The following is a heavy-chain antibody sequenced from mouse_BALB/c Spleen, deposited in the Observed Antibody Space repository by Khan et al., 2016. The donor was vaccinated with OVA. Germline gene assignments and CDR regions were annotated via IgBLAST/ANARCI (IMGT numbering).Heavy chain of an antibody. D-gene: IGHD1-1*01. V-gene: IGHV9-2-1*01. CDR2: INTETGEP. Sequence: QIQLVQSGPELKKSGETVKISCKASGYTFTDYSMHWVKQAPGKGLKWMGWINTETGEPTYADDFKGRFAFSLETSASTAYLQINNLKNEDTATXFGARGHYGSSYYWGQGTTLTVSS. CDR1: GYTFTDYS. CDR3: ARGHYGSSYY. J-gene: IGHJ2*01.